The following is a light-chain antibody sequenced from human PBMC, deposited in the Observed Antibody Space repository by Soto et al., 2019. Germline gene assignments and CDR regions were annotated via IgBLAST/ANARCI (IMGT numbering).Light chain of an antibody. CDR1: QSINSW. V-gene: IGKV1-5*03. CDR2: KAS. CDR3: LQYNHYPLT. J-gene: IGKJ4*01. Sequence: DIQMTQSPSTLSASVGDRVTLTCRASQSINSWLAWYQQRPGKGPKLLIHKASILEGGVPSRFSGSASGTEFTLTISSLRPDDFATYHCLQYNHYPLTSVVGTKLDIK.